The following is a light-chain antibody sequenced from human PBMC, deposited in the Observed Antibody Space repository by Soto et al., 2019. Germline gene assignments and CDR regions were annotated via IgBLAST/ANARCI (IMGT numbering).Light chain of an antibody. CDR3: QQYNAYPLT. CDR1: QSLITW. V-gene: IGKV1-5*03. J-gene: IGKJ4*01. CDR2: KAS. Sequence: DIQMTQSPTTLSASVGDRVTITCRASQSLITWLAWYQQKPGKAPKLLIHKASSLGSGVPSRFSGSGSGTEFTLTTSSLQPDDFATYYCQQYNAYPLTFGGGTKVEIK.